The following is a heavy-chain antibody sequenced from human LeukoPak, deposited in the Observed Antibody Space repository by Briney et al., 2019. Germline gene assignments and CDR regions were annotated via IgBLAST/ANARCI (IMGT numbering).Heavy chain of an antibody. Sequence: PSETLSLTCAVYGGSFSGYYWSWLRQPPGKGLEWIGEINHSGSTNYNPSLKSRVTISVDTSKNQFSLKLSSVTAADTAVYYCARRRQLVRYYYYYYMDVWGKGTTVTVSS. CDR2: INHSGST. CDR1: GGSFSGYY. J-gene: IGHJ6*03. D-gene: IGHD6-6*01. CDR3: ARRRQLVRYYYYYYMDV. V-gene: IGHV4-34*01.